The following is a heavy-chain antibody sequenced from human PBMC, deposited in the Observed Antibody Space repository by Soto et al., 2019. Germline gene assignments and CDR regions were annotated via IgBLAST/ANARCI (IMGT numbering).Heavy chain of an antibody. CDR2: IYPGDSDT. D-gene: IGHD6-13*01. J-gene: IGHJ3*02. V-gene: IGHV5-51*01. CDR3: ARHGIAAAGNSMGGFDI. CDR1: GYSFTSYW. Sequence: PGESLKISCKGSGYSFTSYWIGWVRQMPGKGLEWMGIIYPGDSDTRYSPSFRGQVTISADKSISTAYLQWSSLKASDTAMYYCARHGIAAAGNSMGGFDIWGQGTMVTVSS.